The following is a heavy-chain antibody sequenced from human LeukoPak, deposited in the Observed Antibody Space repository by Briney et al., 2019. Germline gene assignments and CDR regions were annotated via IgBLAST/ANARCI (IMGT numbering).Heavy chain of an antibody. CDR3: ARDEQWTFDS. J-gene: IGHJ4*02. D-gene: IGHD6-19*01. Sequence: GGSLRLSCAASGFTFSTHTMNWVRQAPGKGLEWVSSISSSSTYIYYADSVKGRFTISRDNAKNSLYLQMNSLRAEDTAVYYCARDEQWTFDSWGQGTLVTVSS. CDR2: ISSSSTYI. V-gene: IGHV3-21*01. CDR1: GFTFSTHT.